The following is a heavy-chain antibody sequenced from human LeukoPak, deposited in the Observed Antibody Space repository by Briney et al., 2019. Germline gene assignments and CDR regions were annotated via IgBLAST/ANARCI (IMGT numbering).Heavy chain of an antibody. CDR1: GGTFSSYA. Sequence: ASVKVSCKASGGTFSSYAISWVRQAPGQGLEWMGWISAYNGNTNYAQKLQGRVTMTTDTSTSTAYMELRSLRSDDTAVYYCARDPPVWGDDFSFGPTPMMGLDVWGQGTTVTVSS. D-gene: IGHD3-3*01. CDR2: ISAYNGNT. J-gene: IGHJ6*02. CDR3: ARDPPVWGDDFSFGPTPMMGLDV. V-gene: IGHV1-18*01.